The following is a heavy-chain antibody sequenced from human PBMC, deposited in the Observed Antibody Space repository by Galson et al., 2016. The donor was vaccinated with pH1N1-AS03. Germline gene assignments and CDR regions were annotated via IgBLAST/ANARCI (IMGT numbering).Heavy chain of an antibody. J-gene: IGHJ4*02. CDR3: ARGWYDIWTGYLVDPFDY. CDR1: GFTFGDYY. CDR2: ITSSGGSGSTI. D-gene: IGHD3-9*01. Sequence: SLRLSCAASGFTFGDYYMSWIRQAPGKGLEWISCITSSGGSGSTIYYADSVKGRLTISRDNAKNSLSLQMNSLSADYTAVYFCARGWYDIWTGYLVDPFDYWGQGALVTVSS. V-gene: IGHV3-11*01.